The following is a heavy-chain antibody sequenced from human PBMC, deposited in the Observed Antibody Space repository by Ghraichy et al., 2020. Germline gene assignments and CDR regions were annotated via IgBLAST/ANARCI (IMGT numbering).Heavy chain of an antibody. J-gene: IGHJ4*02. V-gene: IGHV1-2*02. D-gene: IGHD1-26*01. CDR1: GYTFTGYY. CDR2: INPNSGGT. CDR3: ARSVGATFLLIY. Sequence: ASVKVSCKASGYTFTGYYMHWVRQAPGQGLEWMGWINPNSGGTNYAQKFQGRVTMTRDTSISTAYMELSRLRSDDTAVYYCARSVGATFLLIYWGQGTLVTVSS.